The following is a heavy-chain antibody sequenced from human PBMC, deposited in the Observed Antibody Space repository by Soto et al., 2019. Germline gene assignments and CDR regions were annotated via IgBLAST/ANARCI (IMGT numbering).Heavy chain of an antibody. J-gene: IGHJ4*02. V-gene: IGHV1-69*13. CDR1: GGTFSSYA. Sequence: SVKVSCKASGGTFSSYAISWVRQAPGQGLEWMGGIIPIFGTANYAQKFQGRVTITADESTSTAYMELSSLRSEDTAVYYCATPRYYDSSGLSLGFFDYWGQRTLVTVSS. CDR3: ATPRYYDSSGLSLGFFDY. CDR2: IIPIFGTA. D-gene: IGHD3-22*01.